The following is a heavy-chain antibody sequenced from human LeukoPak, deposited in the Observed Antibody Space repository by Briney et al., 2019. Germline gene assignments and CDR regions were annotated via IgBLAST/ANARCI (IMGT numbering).Heavy chain of an antibody. CDR2: IYSGGST. D-gene: IGHD5-24*01. J-gene: IGHJ6*03. CDR1: GFTVSSNY. Sequence: GGSLRLSCAASGFTVSSNYMSWVRQAPGKGLEWVSVIYSGGSTYYADSVKGRFTISRDNSKNTLYLQMSSLRAEDTAVYYCARDRRDSTIEPPFHYYYYMDVWGKGTTVTVSS. CDR3: ARDRRDSTIEPPFHYYYYMDV. V-gene: IGHV3-53*01.